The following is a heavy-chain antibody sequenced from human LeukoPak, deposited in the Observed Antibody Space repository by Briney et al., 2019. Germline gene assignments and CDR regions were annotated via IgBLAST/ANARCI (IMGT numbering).Heavy chain of an antibody. CDR2: ISAYNGNT. V-gene: IGHV1-18*01. J-gene: IGHJ6*03. CDR1: GCTFSTYG. CDR3: ARSDYYYYYMDV. Sequence: ASVKVSCKASGCTFSTYGIIWVRQAPGQGLEWMGWISAYNGNTNYAQKLQGRVTMTTDTSTNTAYMDLRSLRSDDTAVYYCARSDYYYYYMDVWGKGTTVTISS.